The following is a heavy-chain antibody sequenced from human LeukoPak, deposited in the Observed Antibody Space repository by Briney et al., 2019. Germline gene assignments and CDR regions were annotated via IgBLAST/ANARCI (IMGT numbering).Heavy chain of an antibody. D-gene: IGHD4-17*01. CDR3: AKGLYGDYTWFDP. Sequence: GGSLRLSCAATGFTFSSYAMSWVRQAPGKGPEWVSAISGSGGSTYYADSVKGRFTISRDNSKNTLYLQMNSLRAEDTAVYYCAKGLYGDYTWFDPWGQGTLVTVSS. J-gene: IGHJ5*02. CDR1: GFTFSSYA. CDR2: ISGSGGST. V-gene: IGHV3-23*01.